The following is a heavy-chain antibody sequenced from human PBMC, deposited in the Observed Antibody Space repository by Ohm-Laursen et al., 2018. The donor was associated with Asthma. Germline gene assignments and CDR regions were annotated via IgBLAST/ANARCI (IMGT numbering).Heavy chain of an antibody. CDR1: GFTFSSYG. CDR3: AKISRHCSSTSCFKNYYYYGMNV. CDR2: IWYDGSNK. J-gene: IGHJ6*02. Sequence: SLRLSCAASGFTFSSYGMHWVRQAPGKGLEWVAVIWYDGSNKYYADSVKGRFTISRDNSKNTLYLQMNSLRAEDTAVYYCAKISRHCSSTSCFKNYYYYGMNVWGQGATVTVSS. D-gene: IGHD2-2*01. V-gene: IGHV3-33*06.